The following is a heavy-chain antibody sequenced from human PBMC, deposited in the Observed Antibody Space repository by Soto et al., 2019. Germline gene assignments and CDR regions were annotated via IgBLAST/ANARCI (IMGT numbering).Heavy chain of an antibody. J-gene: IGHJ4*02. CDR2: IYYSGIT. V-gene: IGHV4-59*08. Sequence: SETLSLTCTVSGGSISSYYWSWIRQPPGKGLKWIGYIYYSGITNYNPSLKSRVTISVDTSKNQFSLKLSSVTAADTAVYYCARHRPSYGEIDLDYWGQGTLVTVSS. D-gene: IGHD3-10*01. CDR1: GGSISSYY. CDR3: ARHRPSYGEIDLDY.